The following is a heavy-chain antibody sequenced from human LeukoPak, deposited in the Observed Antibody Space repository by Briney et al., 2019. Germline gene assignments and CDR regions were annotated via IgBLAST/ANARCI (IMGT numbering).Heavy chain of an antibody. CDR2: ISPSGNYM. V-gene: IGHV3-21*06. J-gene: IGHJ4*02. D-gene: IGHD2-21*01. Sequence: TGGSLRLSCLTSGFKFSSYSMNWVRQAPGKGLEWVSSISPSGNYMHFADSVKGRFTVSRDNAHSTLYLQMSSLQVQDTALYYCVRDAAGGEVYKYWGQGTLLTVSS. CDR1: GFKFSSYS. CDR3: VRDAAGGEVYKY.